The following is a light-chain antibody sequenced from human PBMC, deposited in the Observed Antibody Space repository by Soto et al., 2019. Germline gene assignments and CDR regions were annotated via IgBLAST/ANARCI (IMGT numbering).Light chain of an antibody. CDR1: QSVSSSY. J-gene: IGKJ1*01. V-gene: IGKV3D-7*01. Sequence: PGESVTLSCRASQSVSSSYLTWHKQKPGQAPRLLIYGAPTRATGIPARLSGSGSGTDFTLTIKSLQPDDFATYYCQQYSVYWTFGQGTKLDIK. CDR2: GAP. CDR3: QQYSVYWT.